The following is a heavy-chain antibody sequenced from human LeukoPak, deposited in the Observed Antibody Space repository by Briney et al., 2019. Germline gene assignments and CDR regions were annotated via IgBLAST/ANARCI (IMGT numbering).Heavy chain of an antibody. J-gene: IGHJ4*02. CDR1: GFTFSSYW. CDR3: ATAYHYATAD. Sequence: PGGSLRLSCAASGFTFSSYWMSWVRQAPGKGLEWVANIKPDGSDKYYVDSVKGRFTISRDNAKNSLYLQMNSLRAEDTAVYYCATAYHYATADWGQGTLVTVSS. V-gene: IGHV3-7*01. CDR2: IKPDGSDK. D-gene: IGHD3-22*01.